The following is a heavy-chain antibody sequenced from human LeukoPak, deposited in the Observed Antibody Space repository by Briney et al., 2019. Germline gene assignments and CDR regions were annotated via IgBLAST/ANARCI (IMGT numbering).Heavy chain of an antibody. D-gene: IGHD3-3*01. CDR3: ARVCGAPAFYYSGIDV. V-gene: IGHV4-31*03. CDR2: MHHRGRT. CDR1: GASITSESYF. J-gene: IGHJ6*02. Sequence: SETLSLTCNVSGASITSESYFWSWMRHHPGKGLEWIGYMHHRGRTYYNASLKSRVTISVDTSKDQFSLKVNSVTAADTAVYYCARVCGAPAFYYSGIDVWGQGTTVTVSS.